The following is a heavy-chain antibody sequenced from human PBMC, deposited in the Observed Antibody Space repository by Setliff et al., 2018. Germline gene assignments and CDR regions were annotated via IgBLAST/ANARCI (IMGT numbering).Heavy chain of an antibody. J-gene: IGHJ5*01. V-gene: IGHV3-7*01. CDR1: GFTFGSYW. D-gene: IGHD1-20*01. CDR3: AKVRLPNSYMRSGVES. CDR2: IHQDGSER. Sequence: GGSLRLSCAASGFTFGSYWMTWVCQAPERGLEWVANIHQDGSERHYVDSVKGRFTISRDNAKNSLFLQMNILEVEDTAVYYCAKVRLPNSYMRSGVESWGQGTLVTVSS.